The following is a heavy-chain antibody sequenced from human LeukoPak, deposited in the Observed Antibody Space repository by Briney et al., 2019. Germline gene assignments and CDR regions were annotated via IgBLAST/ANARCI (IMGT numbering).Heavy chain of an antibody. CDR3: TRSRLDDHGFDY. Sequence: SSGGYSWSWVRQAPGKGLEWVGFIRGKAYGATTEYAASVKGRFTISRDDSKSIAYLQMNSLKTEDTAVYYCTRSRLDDHGFDYWGQGTLVTVSS. CDR1: SSGGYS. V-gene: IGHV3-49*04. CDR2: IRGKAYGATT. J-gene: IGHJ4*02. D-gene: IGHD4-17*01.